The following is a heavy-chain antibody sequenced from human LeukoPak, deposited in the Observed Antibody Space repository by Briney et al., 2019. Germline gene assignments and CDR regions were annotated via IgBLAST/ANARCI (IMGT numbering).Heavy chain of an antibody. CDR2: ISSSSSTI. V-gene: IGHV3-48*01. J-gene: IGHJ6*03. CDR3: AKASLLSNYYYYYMDV. D-gene: IGHD2-15*01. Sequence: GGSLRLSCAASGFTFSSYSMNWVRQAPGKGLEWVSYISSSSSTIYYADSVKGRSTISRDNAKNSLYLQMNSLRAEDTAVYYCAKASLLSNYYYYYMDVWGKGTTVTVSS. CDR1: GFTFSSYS.